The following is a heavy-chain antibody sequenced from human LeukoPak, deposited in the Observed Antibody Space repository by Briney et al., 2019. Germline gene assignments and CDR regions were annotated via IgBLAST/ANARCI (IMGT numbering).Heavy chain of an antibody. D-gene: IGHD3-22*01. CDR2: IIPIFGTA. Sequence: ASVKVSCKASGGTFSSYAISWVRQAPGQGLEWMGGIIPIFGTANYAQKFQGRVTITTDESTSTAYMELSSLRSEDTAVYYCARETEYYYDSSGYYPLDYWGQGTLVTVSS. J-gene: IGHJ4*02. CDR1: GGTFSSYA. V-gene: IGHV1-69*05. CDR3: ARETEYYYDSSGYYPLDY.